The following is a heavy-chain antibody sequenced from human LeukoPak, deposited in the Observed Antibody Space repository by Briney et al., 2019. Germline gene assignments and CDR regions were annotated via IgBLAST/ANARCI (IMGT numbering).Heavy chain of an antibody. J-gene: IGHJ4*02. CDR3: ARVPFFDSGTYYFDY. CDR2: IYYSGST. Sequence: SETLSLTCTVSGGSISSGGYYWSWIRQHPGKGLEWIGYIYYSGSTYYNPSLKSRVTISVDTSKNQFSLKLSSATAADTAVYYCARVPFFDSGTYYFDYWGPGTLVTVSS. CDR1: GGSISSGGYY. V-gene: IGHV4-31*03. D-gene: IGHD1/OR15-1a*01.